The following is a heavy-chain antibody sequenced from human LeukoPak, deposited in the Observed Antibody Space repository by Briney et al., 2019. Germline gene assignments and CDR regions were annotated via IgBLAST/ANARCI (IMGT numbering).Heavy chain of an antibody. J-gene: IGHJ4*02. Sequence: ASVKVSCKASGYTFTGYYMHWVRQAPGQGLEWMGWINPNSGGTNYAQKFQGRVTMTRDTSISTAYMELSRLRSDDTAVYYCARGRYCSGGSCYFVYWGQGTLVTVSS. CDR3: ARGRYCSGGSCYFVY. D-gene: IGHD2-15*01. CDR1: GYTFTGYY. CDR2: INPNSGGT. V-gene: IGHV1-2*02.